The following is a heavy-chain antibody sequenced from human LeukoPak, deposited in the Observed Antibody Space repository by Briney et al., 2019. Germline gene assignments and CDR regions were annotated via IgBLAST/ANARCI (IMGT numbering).Heavy chain of an antibody. J-gene: IGHJ4*02. Sequence: GGSLRLSCAASGLGFGSFWMSWVRQAPGKGLEWVANINQDGREKDYVDSVKGRFTISRDNAKNSLYLQMDSLRAEDTAVYYCARGEGYSGHADWGQGTLVTVSS. CDR2: INQDGREK. CDR1: GLGFGSFW. V-gene: IGHV3-7*04. CDR3: ARGEGYSGHAD. D-gene: IGHD5-12*01.